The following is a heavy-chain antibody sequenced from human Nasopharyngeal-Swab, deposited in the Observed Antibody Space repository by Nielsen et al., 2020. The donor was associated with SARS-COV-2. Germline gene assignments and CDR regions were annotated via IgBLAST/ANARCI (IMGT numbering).Heavy chain of an antibody. V-gene: IGHV1-69*13. D-gene: IGHD1-26*01. CDR2: IIPIFGTA. CDR1: GGTFSSYA. J-gene: IGHJ5*02. Sequence: LVKVSCKASGGTFSSYAISWVRQAPGQGLEWMGGIIPIFGTANYAQEFQGRVTITADESTSTAYMELSSLRSEDTAVYYCARDPRSFNSGNNTSRWWFDPWGQGTLVTVSS. CDR3: ARDPRSFNSGNNTSRWWFDP.